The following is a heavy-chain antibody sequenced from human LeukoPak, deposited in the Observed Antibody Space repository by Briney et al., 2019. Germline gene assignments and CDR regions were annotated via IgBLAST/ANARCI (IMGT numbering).Heavy chain of an antibody. CDR3: ARQGRITMIVVVIPARLYFDY. V-gene: IGHV4-38-2*02. CDR2: INHSGST. Sequence: SETLSLTCSVSGFSISGGYFWGWIRPPPGKGLEWIGEINHSGSTNYNPSLKSRVTISVDTSKNQFSLKLSSVTAADTAVYYCARQGRITMIVVVIPARLYFDYWGQGTLVTVSS. D-gene: IGHD3-22*01. CDR1: GFSISGGYF. J-gene: IGHJ4*02.